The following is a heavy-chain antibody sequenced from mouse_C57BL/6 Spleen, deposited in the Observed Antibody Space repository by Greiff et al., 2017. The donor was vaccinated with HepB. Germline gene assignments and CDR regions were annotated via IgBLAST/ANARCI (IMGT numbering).Heavy chain of an antibody. Sequence: QVQLQQSGPGLVQPSQSLSITCTVSGFSLTSYGVHWVRQSPGKGLEWLGVIWRGGSTDYNAAFMSRLSITKDNSKSQVFFKMNSLQADDTAIYYCAKTNYYYGSHAMDYWGQGTSVTVSS. V-gene: IGHV2-5*01. CDR3: AKTNYYYGSHAMDY. CDR2: IWRGGST. CDR1: GFSLTSYG. J-gene: IGHJ4*01. D-gene: IGHD1-1*01.